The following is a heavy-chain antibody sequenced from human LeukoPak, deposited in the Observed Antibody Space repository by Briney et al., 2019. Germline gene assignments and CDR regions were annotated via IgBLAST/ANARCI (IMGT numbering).Heavy chain of an antibody. J-gene: IGHJ4*02. D-gene: IGHD3-16*02. CDR2: IHPSTGNP. Sequence: ASVKVSCKASGYTFTNYVMNWVRQAPGQGLEWMGWIHPSTGNPTYAQGFTGRFVFSLDTSVSTTYLQISSLKAEDTAVYYCARAYQRLGDLSLPDYWGQGTLVTVSS. V-gene: IGHV7-4-1*02. CDR3: ARAYQRLGDLSLPDY. CDR1: GYTFTNYV.